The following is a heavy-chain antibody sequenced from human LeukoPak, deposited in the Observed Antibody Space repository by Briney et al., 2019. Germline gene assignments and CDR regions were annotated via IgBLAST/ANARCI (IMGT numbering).Heavy chain of an antibody. CDR1: GFTFSSYS. Sequence: GGSLRLSCAASGFTFSSYSMNWVRQAPGKGLEWVSSISSSSSYIYYADSVKGRFTISRDNAKNSLYLQMNSLRAEDTAVYYCARQYTIFGVVIIPGGLDYRGQGTLVTVSS. CDR2: ISSSSSYI. J-gene: IGHJ4*02. CDR3: ARQYTIFGVVIIPGGLDY. V-gene: IGHV3-21*01. D-gene: IGHD3-3*01.